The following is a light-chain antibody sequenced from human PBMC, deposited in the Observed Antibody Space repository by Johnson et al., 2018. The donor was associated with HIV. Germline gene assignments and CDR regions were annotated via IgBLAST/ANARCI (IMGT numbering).Light chain of an antibody. V-gene: IGLV1-51*01. CDR3: GTWDSSLSAYV. CDR2: AND. Sequence: QSVLTQPPSVSAAPGQKVTISCSGSNSNIGNNYVSWYQQLPGTAPKLLISANDKRPSGIPDRFSGSKSGTSATLGITGLPTGDEADYYCGTWDSSLSAYVFGTGTKVTVL. J-gene: IGLJ1*01. CDR1: NSNIGNNY.